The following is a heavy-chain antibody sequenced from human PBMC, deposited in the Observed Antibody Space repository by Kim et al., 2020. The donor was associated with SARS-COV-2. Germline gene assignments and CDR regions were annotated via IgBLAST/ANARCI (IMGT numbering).Heavy chain of an antibody. CDR3: AGSVGNWRRWFDP. J-gene: IGHJ5*02. D-gene: IGHD3-3*01. V-gene: IGHV1-24*01. Sequence: AQKSQGRVTMTEDTSTDTAYMELRSLRSEDTAVYYCAGSVGNWRRWFDPWGQGTLVTVSS.